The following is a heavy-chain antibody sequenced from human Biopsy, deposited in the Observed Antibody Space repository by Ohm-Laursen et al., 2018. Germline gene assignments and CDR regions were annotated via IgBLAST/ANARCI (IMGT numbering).Heavy chain of an antibody. CDR3: ARDGKRWDYSTYFSWHFDL. D-gene: IGHD4-11*01. CDR2: ISYDGSGE. J-gene: IGHJ2*01. Sequence: SLRLSCAATGFTFTSYAMHWVRQAPGKGLGWVAVISYDGSGEYYADSLQGRFIISRDNPKNTVDLQMNSLRAEDTAVYFCARDGKRWDYSTYFSWHFDLWGRGTLVTVSS. V-gene: IGHV3-30*03. CDR1: GFTFTSYA.